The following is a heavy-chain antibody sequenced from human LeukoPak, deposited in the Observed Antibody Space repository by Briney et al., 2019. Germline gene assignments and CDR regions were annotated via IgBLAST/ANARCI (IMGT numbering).Heavy chain of an antibody. CDR3: AELGITMIGGV. CDR1: GFTFSSYE. J-gene: IGHJ6*04. V-gene: IGHV3-48*03. CDR2: ISSSGSTI. Sequence: GSLRLSCAASGFTFSSYEMNWVRQAPGKGLEWVSYISSSGSTIYYADSVKGRFTISRGNAKNSLYLQMNSLRAADTAVYYCAELGITMIGGVWGKGNTITISS. D-gene: IGHD3-10*02.